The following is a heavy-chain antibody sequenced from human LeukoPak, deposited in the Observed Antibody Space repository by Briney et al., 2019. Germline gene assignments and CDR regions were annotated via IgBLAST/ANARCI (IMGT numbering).Heavy chain of an antibody. CDR1: GYTFTGYY. CDR3: ARGGYYGSGSPPTHFDY. J-gene: IGHJ4*02. D-gene: IGHD3-10*01. V-gene: IGHV1-2*02. CDR2: INPNSGGT. Sequence: ASVKVSCKASGYTFTGYYMHWVRQAPGQGLEWMGWINPNSGGTNYAQKFQGRVTMTRDTSISTAYMELSRLRSDDTAVYYCARGGYYGSGSPPTHFDYWGQGTLVTVSS.